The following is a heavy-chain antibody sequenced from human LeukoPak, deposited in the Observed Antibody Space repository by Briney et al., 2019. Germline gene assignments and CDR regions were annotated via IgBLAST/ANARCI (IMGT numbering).Heavy chain of an antibody. D-gene: IGHD1-26*01. Sequence: PGGSLRLSCAASGFTFSSYAMTWVRQAPGKGLEWVSTISESYGTTYYADSVKGRFTISRDNSKNTLYLQMNSLRGDDTAVYYCAQQVGAMANLNYWGQGTLVTVSS. CDR3: AQQVGAMANLNY. J-gene: IGHJ4*02. CDR2: ISESYGTT. CDR1: GFTFSSYA. V-gene: IGHV3-23*01.